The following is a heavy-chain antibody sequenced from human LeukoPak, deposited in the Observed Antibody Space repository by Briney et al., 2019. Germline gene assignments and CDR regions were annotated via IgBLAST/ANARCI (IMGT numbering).Heavy chain of an antibody. J-gene: IGHJ4*02. CDR2: ISAYNGNT. V-gene: IGHV1-18*01. CDR1: GYTFTSYG. D-gene: IGHD3-22*01. CDR3: ARDFWPYDSSGYYYAFDY. Sequence: GASVKVSCKASGYTFTSYGISWVRQAPGQGLEWMGWISAYNGNTNYAQKLQGRVTMTTDTSTSTAYMELRSLRSDDTAVYYCARDFWPYDSSGYYYAFDYWGQGTLVTVSS.